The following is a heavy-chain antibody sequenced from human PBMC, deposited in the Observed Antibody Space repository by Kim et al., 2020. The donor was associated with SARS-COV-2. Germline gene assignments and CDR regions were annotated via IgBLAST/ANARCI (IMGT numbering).Heavy chain of an antibody. CDR2: IYTSGST. J-gene: IGHJ3*02. Sequence: SETLSLTCTVSGGSISSYYWSWIRQPAGKGLEWIGRIYTSGSTNYNPSLKSRVTMSVDKSKNQFSLKLSSVTAADTAVYYCARDRYDFWSGYSSEALDIWGRGTMVTVSS. CDR1: GGSISSYY. D-gene: IGHD3-3*01. CDR3: ARDRYDFWSGYSSEALDI. V-gene: IGHV4-4*07.